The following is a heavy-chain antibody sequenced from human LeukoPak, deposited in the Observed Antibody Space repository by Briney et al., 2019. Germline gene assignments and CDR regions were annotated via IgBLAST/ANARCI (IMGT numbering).Heavy chain of an antibody. CDR2: IYYSGST. CDR3: ASPGNHYHYMDV. V-gene: IGHV4-39*07. D-gene: IGHD1-14*01. J-gene: IGHJ6*03. CDR1: GDSISSSSYY. Sequence: PSETLSLTCTVSGDSISSSSYYWGWIRQPPGKGLEWIGSIYYSGSTYFNPSLKSRVTISVDTSKNQFSLKLSSVTAADTAVYYCASPGNHYHYMDVWGKGTTVTVSS.